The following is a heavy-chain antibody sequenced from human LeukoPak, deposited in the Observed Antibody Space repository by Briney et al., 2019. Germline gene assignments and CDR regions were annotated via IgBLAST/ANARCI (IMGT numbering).Heavy chain of an antibody. Sequence: PGGSLRLSCAASGFTVSSNYMSWVRQAPGKGLEWVSVIYSGGSTYYADSVKGRFTISRDNSKNTLYLQMNSLRAEDTAVYYSARQLGYCSSTSCYGEYWFDPWGQGTLVTVSS. J-gene: IGHJ5*02. CDR2: IYSGGST. CDR3: ARQLGYCSSTSCYGEYWFDP. CDR1: GFTVSSNY. V-gene: IGHV3-53*01. D-gene: IGHD2-2*01.